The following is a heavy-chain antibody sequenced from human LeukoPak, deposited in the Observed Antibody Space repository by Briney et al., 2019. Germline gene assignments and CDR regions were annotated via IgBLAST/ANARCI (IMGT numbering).Heavy chain of an antibody. Sequence: ASVKVSCKASGYTFTSYYMHWVRQAPGLELEWMGIIHPSGGSTIYAQKFQGRITMNRDTSTSTVYMELSSLRSEDTAVYYCARSKTIFGVVMPGDPFSGSRDWGQGTLVTVSS. CDR3: ARSKTIFGVVMPGDPFSGSRD. V-gene: IGHV1-46*01. J-gene: IGHJ4*02. CDR1: GYTFTSYY. CDR2: IHPSGGST. D-gene: IGHD3-3*01.